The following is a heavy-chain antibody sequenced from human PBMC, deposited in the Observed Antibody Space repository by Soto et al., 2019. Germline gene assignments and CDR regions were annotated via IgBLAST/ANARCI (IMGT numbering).Heavy chain of an antibody. D-gene: IGHD6-13*01. J-gene: IGHJ4*02. Sequence: ASVKVSCKTSGYIFTDYYIHWVRQAPGQGLEWMGYINPKTGGTTYAQKFQGWATMTRDTSVSTAYIDLSSLKFNDTAVYYCARDQGNSSSWPIDFWGQGTVVTVSS. CDR2: INPKTGGT. V-gene: IGHV1-2*04. CDR1: GYIFTDYY. CDR3: ARDQGNSSSWPIDF.